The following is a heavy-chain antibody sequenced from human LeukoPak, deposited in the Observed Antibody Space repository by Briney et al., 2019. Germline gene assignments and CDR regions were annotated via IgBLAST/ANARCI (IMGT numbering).Heavy chain of an antibody. CDR1: GFTFSSYG. CDR2: IWYDGSNK. J-gene: IGHJ4*02. D-gene: IGHD2-2*01. CDR3: ARVVRYCSSTSCSYYFDY. Sequence: GRSLRLSCAASGFTFSSYGMHWVRQAPGKGLEWVAVIWYDGSNKYYADSVKGRFTISRDNSKNTLYLLMNSLRAEDTAVYYCARVVRYCSSTSCSYYFDYWGQGTLVTVSS. V-gene: IGHV3-33*01.